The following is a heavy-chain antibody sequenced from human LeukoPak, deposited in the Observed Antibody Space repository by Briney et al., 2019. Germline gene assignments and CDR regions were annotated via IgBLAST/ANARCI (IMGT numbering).Heavy chain of an antibody. Sequence: SETLSLTCTVSGDSISRSTYYWAWIRQPPGKGLEWIGSVYYGRSPYFNPSLESRATISVDTSKNHFSLKMSSVTAADTTVYYCARSSGTGTFSYWGQGTLVTVSS. CDR2: VYYGRSP. CDR3: ARSSGTGTFSY. CDR1: GDSISRSTYY. J-gene: IGHJ4*02. V-gene: IGHV4-39*02. D-gene: IGHD6-25*01.